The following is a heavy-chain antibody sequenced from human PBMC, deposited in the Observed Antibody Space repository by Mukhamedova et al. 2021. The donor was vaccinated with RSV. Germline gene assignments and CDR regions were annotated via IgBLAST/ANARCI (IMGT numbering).Heavy chain of an antibody. J-gene: IGHJ4*02. Sequence: VRQVPGKGLTFVSGVSSNGGSTYYTDSVRDRFTISRDNSRNTVYLQMTSLRPEDTAVYYCVKPFTVADQFDSWGQGSMVTVSS. CDR2: VSSNGGST. D-gene: IGHD6-19*01. CDR3: VKPFTVADQFDS. V-gene: IGHV3-64D*06.